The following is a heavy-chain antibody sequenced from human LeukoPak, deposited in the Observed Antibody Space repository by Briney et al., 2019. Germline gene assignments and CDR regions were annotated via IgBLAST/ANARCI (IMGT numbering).Heavy chain of an antibody. J-gene: IGHJ4*02. CDR3: ARDRSVVRGVVIIFDY. V-gene: IGHV1-18*01. CDR1: GYTFTNYG. Sequence: ASVKVSCKASGYTFTNYGISWVRQAPGQGLEWMGWISANNGNTNYAQKFQGRVTMTTDTSTSTAYMEVRSLTSDDTAAYYCARDRSVVRGVVIIFDYWGQGTLVTVSS. D-gene: IGHD3-10*01. CDR2: ISANNGNT.